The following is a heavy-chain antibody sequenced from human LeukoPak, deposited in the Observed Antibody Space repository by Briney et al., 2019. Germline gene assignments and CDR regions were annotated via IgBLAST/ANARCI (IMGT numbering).Heavy chain of an antibody. Sequence: PAETLSLTCAVYGGSFSGYYWSWIRQPPGKGLEWIGEINHSGSTNYNPSLKCRVTISVDASKNQFSLKLSSVTAADTAVYYCARARYCSSTSCYPDYWGQGTLVTVSS. V-gene: IGHV4-34*01. CDR1: GGSFSGYY. J-gene: IGHJ4*02. CDR2: INHSGST. D-gene: IGHD2-2*01. CDR3: ARARYCSSTSCYPDY.